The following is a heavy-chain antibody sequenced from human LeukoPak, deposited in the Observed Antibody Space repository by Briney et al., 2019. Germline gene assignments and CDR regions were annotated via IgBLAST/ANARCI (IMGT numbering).Heavy chain of an antibody. V-gene: IGHV5-51*01. CDR1: GYSFTNYW. CDR2: IYPCDTDT. Sequence: PGESLRISCNGSGYSFTNYWISLDRQMPGKGLELVGIIYPCDTDTRYSPSYQGQVTISADKSISTAYLQWSSLKASDTAMYYCVRHTGYYDSSGYVVWGQGTMVTVSS. CDR3: VRHTGYYDSSGYVV. D-gene: IGHD3-22*01. J-gene: IGHJ4*02.